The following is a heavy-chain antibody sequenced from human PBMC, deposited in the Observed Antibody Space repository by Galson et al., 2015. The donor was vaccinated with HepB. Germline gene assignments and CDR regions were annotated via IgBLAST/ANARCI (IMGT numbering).Heavy chain of an antibody. CDR3: ARGRGSNYGEVDY. CDR2: IWFDGNNK. J-gene: IGHJ4*02. Sequence: SLRLSCAASGFTFSNYGMHWARQAPGKGLEWVAVIWFDGNNKYYVDSVKGRFTISRDNSKNMLYLQMNSLRAEDTAMYYCARGRGSNYGEVDYWGQGTLVTVSS. D-gene: IGHD5-18*01. V-gene: IGHV3-33*01. CDR1: GFTFSNYG.